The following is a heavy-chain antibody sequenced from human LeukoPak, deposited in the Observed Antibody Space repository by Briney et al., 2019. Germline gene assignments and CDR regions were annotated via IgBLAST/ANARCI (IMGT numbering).Heavy chain of an antibody. V-gene: IGHV4-39*01. CDR2: IYYSGST. Sequence: SETLSLTCSVSGDSISTSSYYWGWIRQPPGRGLEWIGTIYYSGSTYYNPSLTSRVTISVDTSKNQFSLKLSSVTAADTAVYYCARGRRYYGSGWLAGNWFDPWGQGTLVTVSS. J-gene: IGHJ5*02. D-gene: IGHD3-10*01. CDR1: GDSISTSSYY. CDR3: ARGRRYYGSGWLAGNWFDP.